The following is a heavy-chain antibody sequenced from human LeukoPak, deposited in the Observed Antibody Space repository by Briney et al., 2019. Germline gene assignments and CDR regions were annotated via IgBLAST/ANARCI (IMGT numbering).Heavy chain of an antibody. CDR3: ARGGRGYCTSTSCYFDS. CDR1: GDSVSSDSTA. Sequence: SQTLSLTCAISGDSVSSDSTARNWIRQSPSRGLEWLGRTYYRSKWYNDYAVSVKSRITISPDTSKNQFSLQLNSVTPEDTAVYYCARGGRGYCTSTSCYFDSWGQGTLVTVSS. D-gene: IGHD2-2*01. CDR2: TYYRSKWYN. J-gene: IGHJ4*02. V-gene: IGHV6-1*01.